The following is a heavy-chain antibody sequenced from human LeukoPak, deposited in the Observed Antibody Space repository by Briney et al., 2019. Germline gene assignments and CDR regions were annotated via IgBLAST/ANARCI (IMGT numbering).Heavy chain of an antibody. CDR2: IIPIFGTA. J-gene: IGHJ6*03. CDR3: AKGQQLTNYYYYMDV. Sequence: SVKVSCKASGGTFSSYAISWVRQAPGQGLEWMGGIIPIFGTANYAQKFQGRVTITTDESTSTAYMELSSLRSEDTAVYYCAKGQQLTNYYYYMDVWGKGTTVTVSS. V-gene: IGHV1-69*05. CDR1: GGTFSSYA. D-gene: IGHD6-13*01.